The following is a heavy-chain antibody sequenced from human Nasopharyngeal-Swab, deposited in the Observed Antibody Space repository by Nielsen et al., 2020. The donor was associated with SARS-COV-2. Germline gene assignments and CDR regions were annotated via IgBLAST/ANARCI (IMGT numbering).Heavy chain of an antibody. CDR3: AREKAAAGTGYWYFDL. Sequence: ASVKVSCKAYGYTFSYYTIHWVRQAPGQSLEWMGWINTEYGNTRYSQKFQGRVTISRDTSARTADMELSGLTSEDTAVYYCAREKAAAGTGYWYFDLWGRGTLVTVSS. CDR1: GYTFSYYT. J-gene: IGHJ2*01. CDR2: INTEYGNT. D-gene: IGHD6-13*01. V-gene: IGHV1-3*04.